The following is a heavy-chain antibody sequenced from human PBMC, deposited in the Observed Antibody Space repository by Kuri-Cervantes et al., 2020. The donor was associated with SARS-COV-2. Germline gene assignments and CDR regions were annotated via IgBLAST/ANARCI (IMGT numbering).Heavy chain of an antibody. Sequence: GSLKISCAASGFTFSSYAMHWVRQAPGKGLEYVSAISSNGGSTYYANSVKGRFTISRDNSKNTLYLQMGSLRAEDTAVYYCAREVRSGYYDSSGWLSWDYWGQGTLVTVSS. CDR2: ISSNGGST. D-gene: IGHD3-22*01. J-gene: IGHJ4*02. CDR3: AREVRSGYYDSSGWLSWDY. V-gene: IGHV3-64*01. CDR1: GFTFSSYA.